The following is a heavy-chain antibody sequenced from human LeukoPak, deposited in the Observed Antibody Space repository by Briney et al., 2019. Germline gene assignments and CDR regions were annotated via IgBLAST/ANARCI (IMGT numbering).Heavy chain of an antibody. CDR1: GVSISSSSYY. CDR2: IYYSGST. CDR3: ASTNCGGDCYSFPFDY. D-gene: IGHD2-21*02. Sequence: PSETLSLTCTVSGVSISSSSYYWGWLRQPPGKGLEWIGSIYYSGSTYYNPSLKSRVTISVDTSKNQFSLKLSSVTAADTAVYYCASTNCGGDCYSFPFDYWGQGTLVTVSS. V-gene: IGHV4-39*01. J-gene: IGHJ4*02.